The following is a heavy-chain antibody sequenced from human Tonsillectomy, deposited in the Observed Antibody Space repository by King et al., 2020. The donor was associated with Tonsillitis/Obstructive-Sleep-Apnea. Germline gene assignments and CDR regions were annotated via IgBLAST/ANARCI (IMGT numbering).Heavy chain of an antibody. CDR3: AKDLNDGDLTEYFQH. CDR1: GFTFSSYA. V-gene: IGHV3-23*04. D-gene: IGHD4-17*01. J-gene: IGHJ1*01. CDR2: ISRSGGST. Sequence: VQLVESGGGLVQPGGSLRLACATSGFTFSSYAMSWVRQAPGKGLEWFSVISRSGGSTYYADSVTGRFTISRDNSRNTLFLQMNSLRAEDTAVYYCAKDLNDGDLTEYFQHWGQGTLVTVSS.